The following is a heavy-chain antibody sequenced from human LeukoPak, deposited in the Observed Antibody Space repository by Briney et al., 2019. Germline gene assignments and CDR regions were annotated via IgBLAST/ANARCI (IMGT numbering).Heavy chain of an antibody. Sequence: ASVKVSCKASGGTFSNYATSWVRQAPGQGLEWMGWINTNTGNPTYAQGFTGRFVFSLDTSVSTAYLQISSLKAEDTAVYYCARERESQNYYYYMDVWGKGTTVTVSS. CDR2: INTNTGNP. D-gene: IGHD3-10*01. CDR3: ARERESQNYYYYMDV. CDR1: GGTFSNYA. V-gene: IGHV7-4-1*02. J-gene: IGHJ6*03.